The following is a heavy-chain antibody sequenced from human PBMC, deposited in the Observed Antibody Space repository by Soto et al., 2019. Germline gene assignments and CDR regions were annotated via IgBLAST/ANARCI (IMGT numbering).Heavy chain of an antibody. V-gene: IGHV4-59*01. Sequence: SETLSLTCTVSGGSISSYYWSWIRQPPGKGLEWIGYIYYSGSTNYNPSLKSRVTISVDTSKNQFSLKLSSVTAADTAVYYCARSTSPRLSGWYSNWGQGTLVTVSS. D-gene: IGHD6-19*01. J-gene: IGHJ4*02. CDR2: IYYSGST. CDR1: GGSISSYY. CDR3: ARSTSPRLSGWYSN.